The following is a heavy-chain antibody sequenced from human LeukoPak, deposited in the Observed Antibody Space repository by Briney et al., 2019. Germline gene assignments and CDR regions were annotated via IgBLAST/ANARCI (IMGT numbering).Heavy chain of an antibody. CDR2: FYISGST. Sequence: SETLSLTCTVSGASISSGTYYWSWIRQPAGKGLEWIGRFYISGSTYYNPSLKSRVTISVDTSKNQFSLKLSSVTAADTAVYYCARLSGYGLHYYYHMDVWGKGTTVTVSS. D-gene: IGHD5-12*01. CDR1: GASISSGTYY. V-gene: IGHV4-61*02. CDR3: ARLSGYGLHYYYHMDV. J-gene: IGHJ6*03.